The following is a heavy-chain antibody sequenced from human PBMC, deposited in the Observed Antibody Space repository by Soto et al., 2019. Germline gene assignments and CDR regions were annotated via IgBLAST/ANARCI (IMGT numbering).Heavy chain of an antibody. CDR3: AKGPHRSGYHGWFDP. J-gene: IGHJ5*02. V-gene: IGHV3-23*01. D-gene: IGHD3-22*01. CDR2: ISDSGRST. Sequence: GWSLRLSCASSGFTFNNYAMSWVRQAPGKGFEWVSVISDSGRSTYYPDSVKGRFTISRDNSKNTLYLQMNSLSAEDTAVYYCAKGPHRSGYHGWFDPWAREHWSPSPQ. CDR1: GFTFNNYA.